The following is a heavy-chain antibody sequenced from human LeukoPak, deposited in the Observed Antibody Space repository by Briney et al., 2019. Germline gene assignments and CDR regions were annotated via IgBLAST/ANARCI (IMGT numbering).Heavy chain of an antibody. J-gene: IGHJ5*02. D-gene: IGHD3-3*01. V-gene: IGHV1-46*01. CDR1: GYTFTSYY. CDR2: IHPSGGST. Sequence: ASVKVSCKASGYTFTSYYMHWVRRAPGQGLEWMGIIHPSGGSTSYAQKFQGRVTMTRDTSTSTVYMELSSLRSEDTAVYYCARGGVTIFGVVTSNWFDPWGQGTLVTVSS. CDR3: ARGGVTIFGVVTSNWFDP.